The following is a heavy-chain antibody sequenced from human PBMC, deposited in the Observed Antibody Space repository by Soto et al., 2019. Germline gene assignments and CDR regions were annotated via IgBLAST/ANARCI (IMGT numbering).Heavy chain of an antibody. CDR2: INAGNGNT. CDR1: GYTFTSYA. CDR3: ARDYFRYCTNGVCYHPPNWFDP. D-gene: IGHD2-8*01. V-gene: IGHV1-3*01. Sequence: QVQLVQSGAEVKKPGASVKVSCKASGYTFTSYAMHWVRQAPGQRLEWMGWINAGNGNTKYSQKFQGRVTITRDTSASTAYMELSSLRSEDTAVYYCARDYFRYCTNGVCYHPPNWFDPWGQGTLVTVSS. J-gene: IGHJ5*02.